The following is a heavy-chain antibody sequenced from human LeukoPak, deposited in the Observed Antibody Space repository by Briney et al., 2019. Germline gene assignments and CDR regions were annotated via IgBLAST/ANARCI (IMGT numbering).Heavy chain of an antibody. CDR3: ARYDHAPSYYYYYMDV. Sequence: GGSLRLSCAASGFTFSRYGMSWVRQAPGKGLEWVAFIRYDGSNKYYADSVKGRFTISRDNSKNTLYLQMNSLRAEDTAVYYCARYDHAPSYYYYYMDVWGKGTTVTVPS. CDR2: IRYDGSNK. V-gene: IGHV3-30*02. D-gene: IGHD1-14*01. J-gene: IGHJ6*03. CDR1: GFTFSRYG.